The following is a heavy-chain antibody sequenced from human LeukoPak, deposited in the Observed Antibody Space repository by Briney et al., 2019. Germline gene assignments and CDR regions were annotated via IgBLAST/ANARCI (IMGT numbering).Heavy chain of an antibody. J-gene: IGHJ6*02. D-gene: IGHD5-18*01. CDR2: ISAYNGNT. Sequence: APVKVSCKASGYTFTSYGISWVRQAPGQGLEWMGWISAYNGNTNYAQKLQGRVTMTTDTSTSTAYMELRSLRSDDTAVYYCARHIQLLPLYYYYYGMDVWGQGTTVTVSS. CDR3: ARHIQLLPLYYYYYGMDV. CDR1: GYTFTSYG. V-gene: IGHV1-18*01.